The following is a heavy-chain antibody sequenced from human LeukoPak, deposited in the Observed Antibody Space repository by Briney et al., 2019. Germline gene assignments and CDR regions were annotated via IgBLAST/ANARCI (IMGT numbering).Heavy chain of an antibody. J-gene: IGHJ6*03. CDR3: ARKSLGYCSTTSCYGNMDV. CDR2: INPNSGGT. Sequence: ASVKVSCKASGYTSTGYYMHWVRQAPGQGLEWMGWINPNSGGTNYAQKFQGRVTMTRDTSISTAYMELSRLKSDDTAVYYCARKSLGYCSTTSCYGNMDVWGKGTTVTVSS. D-gene: IGHD2-2*01. V-gene: IGHV1-2*02. CDR1: GYTSTGYY.